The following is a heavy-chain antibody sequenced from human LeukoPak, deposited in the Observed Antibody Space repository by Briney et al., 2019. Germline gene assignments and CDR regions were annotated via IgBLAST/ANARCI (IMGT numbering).Heavy chain of an antibody. CDR2: ISAYNGNT. Sequence: GASVKVSXKASGYTFTSYGISWVRQAPGQGLEWMGWISAYNGNTNYAQKLQGRVTMTTDTSTSTAYMELRSLRSDDTAVYYCARDRRITIFGVVITPLNYWGQGTLVTVSS. V-gene: IGHV1-18*01. CDR1: GYTFTSYG. CDR3: ARDRRITIFGVVITPLNY. D-gene: IGHD3-3*01. J-gene: IGHJ4*02.